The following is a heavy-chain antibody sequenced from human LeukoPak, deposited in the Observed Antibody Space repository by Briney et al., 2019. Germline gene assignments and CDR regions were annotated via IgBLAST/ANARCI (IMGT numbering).Heavy chain of an antibody. CDR1: GGTFSSYA. CDR3: AITPRIAAAGFPFDY. Sequence: SVKVSCKASGGTFSSYAISWVRRAPGQGLEWMGGIIPIFGTANYAQKFQGRVTITTDESTSTAYMEPSSLRSEDTAVYYCAITPRIAAAGFPFDYWGQGTLVTVSS. CDR2: IIPIFGTA. J-gene: IGHJ4*02. D-gene: IGHD6-13*01. V-gene: IGHV1-69*05.